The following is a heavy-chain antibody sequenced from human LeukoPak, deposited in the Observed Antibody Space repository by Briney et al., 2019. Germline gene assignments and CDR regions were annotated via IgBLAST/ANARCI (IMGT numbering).Heavy chain of an antibody. D-gene: IGHD2-2*01. Sequence: PSETLSLTCAVYGGSFSGYYWSWIRQPPGKGLEWIGEINHSGSTNYNPSLKSRATISVDTSKNQFSLKLSSVTAADTAVYYCARQFNCSSTSCYDYWGQGTLVTVSS. V-gene: IGHV4-34*01. J-gene: IGHJ4*02. CDR2: INHSGST. CDR3: ARQFNCSSTSCYDY. CDR1: GGSFSGYY.